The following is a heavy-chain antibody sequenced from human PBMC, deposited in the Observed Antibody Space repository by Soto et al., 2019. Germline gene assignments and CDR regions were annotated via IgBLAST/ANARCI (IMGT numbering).Heavy chain of an antibody. CDR1: GFTFSSYW. J-gene: IGHJ6*02. CDR3: ARDCSGGSCYPGMDV. Sequence: PGGSLRPSCAASGFTFSSYWMHWVRQAPGKRLEWLSSTSSSGYIFSTDSVRGRFTISRDNAKNSVYLQINSLRAEDTAVYFCARDCSGGSCYPGMDVWGQGTTVTVSS. D-gene: IGHD2-15*01. CDR2: TSSSGYI. V-gene: IGHV3-21*01.